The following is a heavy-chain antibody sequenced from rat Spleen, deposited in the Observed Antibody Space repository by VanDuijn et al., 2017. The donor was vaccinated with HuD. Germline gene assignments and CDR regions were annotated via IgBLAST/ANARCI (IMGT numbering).Heavy chain of an antibody. J-gene: IGHJ4*01. CDR1: GFTFSHYG. V-gene: IGHV5S14*01. D-gene: IGHD3-4*01. CDR2: ISPGGDKT. CDR3: ARQWPNTALEFWGQGVMVTVSSESQSSPTVFPLVSCESPLSDENLVASTLPIVSRLVSDVMDA. Sequence: EVQLVESGGGLVQPGRSLKLSCAASGFTFSHYGMAWVRQTPTKGLEWVASISPGGDKTYYRDSVKGRFTISRDNAQNTHSLQVDRLRSEETATYYCARQWPNTALEFWGQGVMVTVSSESQSSPTVFPLVSCESPLSDENLVASTLPIVSRLVSDVMDAWGQGASVTVSS.